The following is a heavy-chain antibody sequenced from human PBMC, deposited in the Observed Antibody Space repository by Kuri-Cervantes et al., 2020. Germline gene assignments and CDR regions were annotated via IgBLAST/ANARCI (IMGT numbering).Heavy chain of an antibody. D-gene: IGHD6-19*01. CDR3: ARERLAVAGRHGWFDP. CDR1: GYTFTGYY. J-gene: IGHJ5*02. V-gene: IGHV1-2*02. Sequence: ASVKVSCKASGYTFTGYYMHWVRQAPGQGLEWMGWINPNSGGTNYAQKFQGRVTMTRDTSISTAYMELSRLRSDDTAVYYRARERLAVAGRHGWFDPWGQGTLVTV. CDR2: INPNSGGT.